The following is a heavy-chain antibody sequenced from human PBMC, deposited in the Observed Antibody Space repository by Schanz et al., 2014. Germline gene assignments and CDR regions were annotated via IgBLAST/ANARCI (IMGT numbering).Heavy chain of an antibody. V-gene: IGHV7-4-1*02. J-gene: IGHJ4*02. Sequence: VQLVESGAEVKKPGASVKVSCKASGYTLTHYAMNWVRQAPGQGPEWMGWINTNTGNPTYAQGFTGRFVFSLDTSVSTAYLQISSLKAEDTAAYYCTTETIAMAGTFSIWGQGTLVTVSS. CDR2: INTNTGNP. CDR1: GYTLTHYA. D-gene: IGHD6-19*01. CDR3: TTETIAMAGTFSI.